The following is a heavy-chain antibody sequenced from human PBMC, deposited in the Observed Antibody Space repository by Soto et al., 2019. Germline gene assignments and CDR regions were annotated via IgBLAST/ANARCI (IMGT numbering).Heavy chain of an antibody. J-gene: IGHJ4*02. CDR1: GFTFSSYS. Sequence: EVQLVESGGGLVKPGGSLRLSCAASGFTFSSYSMNWVRQAPGKGLEWVSSISSSSSYIYYADSVKGRFTISRDNAKNSLYLQMNSLRAEDTAVYYCARGQGYGGNRNGWVDYWGQGTLVTVSS. D-gene: IGHD1-20*01. V-gene: IGHV3-21*01. CDR2: ISSSSSYI. CDR3: ARGQGYGGNRNGWVDY.